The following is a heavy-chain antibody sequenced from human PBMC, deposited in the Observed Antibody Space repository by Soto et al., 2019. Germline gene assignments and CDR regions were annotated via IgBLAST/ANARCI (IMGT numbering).Heavy chain of an antibody. D-gene: IGHD1-7*01. J-gene: IGHJ4*02. CDR3: AHRKRTITVATYFDY. CDR1: GFSLGTSGEG. Sequence: QITLRESGPTLVKPTQTLTLTCTFSGFSLGTSGEGVGWIRQPPRTALEWLATLYWDGDKRYSPSLRSRLTISKDTSESQVVLTMTNMDAADTATYFCAHRKRTITVATYFDYWGLGSLVTVSS. CDR2: LYWDGDK. V-gene: IGHV2-5*02.